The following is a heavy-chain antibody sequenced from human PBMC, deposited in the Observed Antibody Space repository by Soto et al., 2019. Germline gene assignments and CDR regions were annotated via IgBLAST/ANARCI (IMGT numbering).Heavy chain of an antibody. CDR3: ARGDYYDSGSHVGSWLAS. CDR2: IYHSGSP. J-gene: IGHJ5*01. CDR1: GGSISSSHW. V-gene: IGHV4-4*02. D-gene: IGHD3-10*01. Sequence: QVQLQESGPGLVKPSGTLSLTCAVSGGSISSSHWWTWVRQPPGKGLEWIGDIYHSGSPNHNPSLKSRVTISVDKSKNQFSLNLTSVTAADTAVYHCARGDYYDSGSHVGSWLASWGQGALVTVSS.